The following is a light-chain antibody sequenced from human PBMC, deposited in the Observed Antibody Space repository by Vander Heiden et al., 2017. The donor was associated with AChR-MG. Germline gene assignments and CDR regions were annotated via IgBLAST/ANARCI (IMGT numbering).Light chain of an antibody. Sequence: SYELTQPPSVSVSPGQTASITCSGDKLGDKYASWYQQRPGQSPVLLIYQHTKRPSGIPERISGSNSGNTATLTISGTQAMDEADYYCQAWDSTTVLFGGGTKLTVL. V-gene: IGLV3-1*01. CDR1: KLGDKY. CDR2: QHT. J-gene: IGLJ2*01. CDR3: QAWDSTTVL.